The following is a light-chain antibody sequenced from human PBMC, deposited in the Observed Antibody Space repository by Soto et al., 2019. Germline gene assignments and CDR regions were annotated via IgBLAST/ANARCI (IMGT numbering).Light chain of an antibody. V-gene: IGKV3-11*01. J-gene: IGKJ5*01. CDR1: QSVSIY. CDR3: QQRLSWPPIT. CDR2: DTS. Sequence: EIVLTQSPATLSLSPGERATLSCRTSQSVSIYLAWYQQKPGQAPRLLIYDTSNRATGIPARFSGSGSGTDVTLTISSLEPEDFAVYYCQQRLSWPPITFGQGTRLEIK.